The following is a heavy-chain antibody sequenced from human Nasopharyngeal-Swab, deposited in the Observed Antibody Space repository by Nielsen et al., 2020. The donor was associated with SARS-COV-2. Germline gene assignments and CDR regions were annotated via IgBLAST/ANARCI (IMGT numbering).Heavy chain of an antibody. J-gene: IGHJ4*02. D-gene: IGHD6-13*01. V-gene: IGHV3-7*01. Sequence: GESLKISCAASTFTFSNYWMSWIRQAPGKGLEWVANIKEDGSETYYTDSVKGRFSISRDNAKNLLHLEMSSLRAEETAVYYCARDGAGPAAADYFVDYWGQGTPVTVSS. CDR2: IKEDGSET. CDR1: TFTFSNYW. CDR3: ARDGAGPAAADYFVDY.